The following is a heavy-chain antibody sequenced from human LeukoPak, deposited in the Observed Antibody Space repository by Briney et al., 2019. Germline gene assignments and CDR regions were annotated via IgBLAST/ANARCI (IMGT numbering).Heavy chain of an antibody. CDR1: GGTFSSYA. Sequence: GASVKVSCKASGGTFSSYAISWVRQAPGQGLEWMGGIIPIFGTANYAQKFQGRVTITTDESTSTAYMELSSLRSEDTAVYYCARDHFRGYSGYDQGPYFDYWGQGTLVTVSS. D-gene: IGHD5-12*01. J-gene: IGHJ4*02. CDR3: ARDHFRGYSGYDQGPYFDY. CDR2: IIPIFGTA. V-gene: IGHV1-69*05.